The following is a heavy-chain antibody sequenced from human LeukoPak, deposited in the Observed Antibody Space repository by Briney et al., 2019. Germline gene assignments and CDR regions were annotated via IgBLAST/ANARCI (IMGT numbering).Heavy chain of an antibody. CDR1: GYSFTSYW. D-gene: IGHD3-22*01. CDR3: ARQGNHYDSSGYLDY. J-gene: IGHJ4*02. V-gene: IGHV5-51*01. Sequence: RGESLKISCQGSGYSFTSYWLACVRHTPWKGLEWMGIIYPGDSYTTYSPSFQGQVTISADTSISTAYLQLSRLKASDTAMYYCARQGNHYDSSGYLDYWGQGTLVTVSS. CDR2: IYPGDSYT.